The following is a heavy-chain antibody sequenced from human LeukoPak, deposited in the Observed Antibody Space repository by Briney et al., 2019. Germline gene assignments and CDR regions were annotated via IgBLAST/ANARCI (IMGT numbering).Heavy chain of an antibody. V-gene: IGHV3-33*01. CDR3: ARADNGGYSGSGLGY. J-gene: IGHJ4*02. CDR2: IWYDGSNK. CDR1: GFTFSSYG. D-gene: IGHD4-23*01. Sequence: QPGRSLRLSCAASGFTFSSYGMHWVRQAPGKGLQWVAVIWYDGSNKYYTDSVKGRFTISRDNSKNTLYLQMNSLRAEDTALYYCARADNGGYSGSGLGYWGQGTLVTVSS.